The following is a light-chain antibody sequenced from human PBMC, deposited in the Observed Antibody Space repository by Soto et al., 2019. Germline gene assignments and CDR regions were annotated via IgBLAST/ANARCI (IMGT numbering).Light chain of an antibody. CDR1: SSDVGGYNY. CDR2: EIN. V-gene: IGLV2-8*01. Sequence: QSVLTQPASVSGSPGQSITISCTGTSSDVGGYNYVSWYQQHPGKAPKLMIYEINKRPSGVPDRFSGSKSGNTASLTVSGLQAEDEADYYCSSFAGSNNFPYVFGTGTKLTVL. CDR3: SSFAGSNNFPYV. J-gene: IGLJ1*01.